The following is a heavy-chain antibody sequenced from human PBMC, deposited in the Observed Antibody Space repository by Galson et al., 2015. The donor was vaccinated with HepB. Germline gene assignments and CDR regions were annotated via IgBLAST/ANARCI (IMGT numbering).Heavy chain of an antibody. Sequence: SLRLSCAASGFTFSNAWMSWVRQAPGKGLEWVGRIKSKTDGGTTDYAAPVKGRFTISRDDSKNTLYLQMNSLKTEDTAVYYCTTKSIVGAIAFDIWGQGTMVTVSS. CDR2: IKSKTDGGTT. D-gene: IGHD1-26*01. V-gene: IGHV3-15*01. CDR3: TTKSIVGAIAFDI. CDR1: GFTFSNAW. J-gene: IGHJ3*02.